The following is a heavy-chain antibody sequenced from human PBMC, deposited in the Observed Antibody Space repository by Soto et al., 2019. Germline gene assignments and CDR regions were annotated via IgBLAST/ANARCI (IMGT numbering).Heavy chain of an antibody. CDR1: GFTFSSYS. CDR2: ISSSSSTI. CDR3: ARENYGDYLNWFDP. V-gene: IGHV3-48*02. D-gene: IGHD4-17*01. J-gene: IGHJ5*02. Sequence: GGSLRLSSAASGFTFSSYSMNWVRQAPGKGLEWVSYISSSSSTIYYADSVKGRFTISRDNAKNSLYLQLNSLRDEDTAVYYCARENYGDYLNWFDPWGQGTLVTVSS.